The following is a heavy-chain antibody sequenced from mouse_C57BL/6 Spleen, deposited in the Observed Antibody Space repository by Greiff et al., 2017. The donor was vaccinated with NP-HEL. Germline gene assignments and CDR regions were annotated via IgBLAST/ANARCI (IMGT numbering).Heavy chain of an antibody. Sequence: EVQLQQSGAELVRPGASVKLSCTASGFNIKDYYMHWVKQRPEQGLEWIGRIDPEDGDTEYAPKFQGKATMTADTSSNTAYLQLSSLTSEDTAVYYCTTFYYYGSSPFAYWGQGTLVTVSA. CDR2: IDPEDGDT. CDR1: GFNIKDYY. D-gene: IGHD1-1*01. J-gene: IGHJ3*01. CDR3: TTFYYYGSSPFAY. V-gene: IGHV14-1*01.